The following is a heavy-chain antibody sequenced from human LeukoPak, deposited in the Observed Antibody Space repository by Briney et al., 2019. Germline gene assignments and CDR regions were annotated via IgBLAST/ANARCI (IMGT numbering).Heavy chain of an antibody. CDR2: IYSRGT. D-gene: IGHD3-10*01. CDR3: ARDMDPPLFDY. V-gene: IGHV4-4*07. J-gene: IGHJ4*02. CDR1: GGSISSYY. Sequence: SETLSLTCTVSGGSISSYYLSWIRQPAGKGLEWIGRIYSRGTNYNPSLKSRVAMSVDTSKNQFSLKLSSVTAADTAVYYCARDMDPPLFDYWGQGTLVTVSS.